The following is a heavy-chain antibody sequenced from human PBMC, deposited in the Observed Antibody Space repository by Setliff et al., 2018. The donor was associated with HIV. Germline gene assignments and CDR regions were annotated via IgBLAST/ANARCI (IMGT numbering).Heavy chain of an antibody. Sequence: SETLSLTCTVSGGSISSGSYYWGWIRQPPGKGLEWIGNIYYSGSTNYNPTLKSRVTLSVDTSKNQFFLKLNSVTAADTAVYYCSRSDFWVGYTALYNWFDPWGQGTLVTVSS. V-gene: IGHV4-39*01. J-gene: IGHJ5*02. CDR2: IYYSGST. CDR1: GGSISSGSYY. D-gene: IGHD3-3*01. CDR3: SRSDFWVGYTALYNWFDP.